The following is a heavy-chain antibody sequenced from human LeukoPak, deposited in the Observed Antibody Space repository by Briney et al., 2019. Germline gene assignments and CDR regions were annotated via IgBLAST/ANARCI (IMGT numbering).Heavy chain of an antibody. V-gene: IGHV4-61*02. Sequence: SQTLSLTCTVSGGSISSGSYYWSWIRQPAGKGLEWIGRIYTSGSTNYNPSLKSRVTISVDTSKNQFSLNLSSVTAADTAVYYCARVLRYCSGGNCYSGGLGYMDVWGKGTTVTISS. D-gene: IGHD2-15*01. CDR3: ARVLRYCSGGNCYSGGLGYMDV. J-gene: IGHJ6*03. CDR1: GGSISSGSYY. CDR2: IYTSGST.